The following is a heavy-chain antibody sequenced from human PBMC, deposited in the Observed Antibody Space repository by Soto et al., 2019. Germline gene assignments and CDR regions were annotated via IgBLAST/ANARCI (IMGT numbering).Heavy chain of an antibody. V-gene: IGHV4-30-2*01. Sequence: PSETLSLTCDVSGGSISSSGYSWNWIRQPPGKGLEWIGYIYHRGNTSYNPSLKSRVTLSLDRSTNQFSLKLNSVTAADTAVYYCARGRYYCDSSGYYFSDAFDIWGQGTMVTVSS. CDR2: IYHRGNT. J-gene: IGHJ3*02. D-gene: IGHD3-22*01. CDR1: GGSISSSGYS. CDR3: ARGRYYCDSSGYYFSDAFDI.